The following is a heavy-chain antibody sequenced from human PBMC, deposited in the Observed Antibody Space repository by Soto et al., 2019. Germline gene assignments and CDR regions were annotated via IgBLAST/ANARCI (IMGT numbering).Heavy chain of an antibody. CDR2: LSGSGTST. Sequence: EVQLLESGGGLVQPGGSLRLSCAASGFPSGSYGMSWVRQAPGKGLEWVSGLSGSGTSTYYADSVKGRFTISRDNSKSTVYLQMNSLRVEDTALYYCAKDRLMATVTSFASWGQGTRVTVSS. CDR1: GFPSGSYG. V-gene: IGHV3-23*01. D-gene: IGHD4-17*01. J-gene: IGHJ5*02. CDR3: AKDRLMATVTSFAS.